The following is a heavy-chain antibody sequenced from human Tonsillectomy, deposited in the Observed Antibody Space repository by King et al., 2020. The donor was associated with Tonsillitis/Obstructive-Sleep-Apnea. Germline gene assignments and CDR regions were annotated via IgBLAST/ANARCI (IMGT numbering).Heavy chain of an antibody. J-gene: IGHJ4*02. CDR1: GGSISGYY. Sequence: QLQESGPGLVKPSETLSLTCTVSGGSISGYYWSWIRQPPGKGLEWIGNIYYSGSTNYNPSLKSRVTISVDTSKNQFSLKLSSVTAADTAVYYCARQIIDYNIVTGYCYYFDYWGQGTLVTVSS. V-gene: IGHV4-59*08. CDR2: IYYSGST. CDR3: ARQIIDYNIVTGYCYYFDY. D-gene: IGHD3-9*01.